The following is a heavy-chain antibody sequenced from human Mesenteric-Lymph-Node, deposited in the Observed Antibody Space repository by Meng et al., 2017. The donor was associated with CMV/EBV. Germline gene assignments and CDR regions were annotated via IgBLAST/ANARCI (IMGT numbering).Heavy chain of an antibody. CDR1: GFDFDDSG. V-gene: IGHV3-48*03. D-gene: IGHD2-15*01. CDR2: IHSSGLTT. CDR3: AGLWSTPACYKCDINFDS. Sequence: GESLKISCAASGFDFDDSGMIWVRQAPGKGLEWVAHIHSSGLTTDYADSAKGRFTISRDNAKTSLFLQMNSLKVEDTAIYHCAGLWSTPACYKCDINFDSWGQGTLVTVSS. J-gene: IGHJ4*02.